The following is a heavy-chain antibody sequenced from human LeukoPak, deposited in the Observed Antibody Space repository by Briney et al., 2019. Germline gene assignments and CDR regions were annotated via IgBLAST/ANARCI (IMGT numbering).Heavy chain of an antibody. CDR1: GGSISSYY. D-gene: IGHD3-22*01. CDR2: IYYSGST. V-gene: IGHV4-59*01. CDR3: ARDLGDYDSSGYAFDY. J-gene: IGHJ4*02. Sequence: SETLSLTCTVSGGSISSYYWSWIRQPPGKGLEWIGYIYYSGSTNYNPSLKSRVTISVDTSKNRFSLKLSSVTAADTAVYYCARDLGDYDSSGYAFDYWGQGTLVTVSS.